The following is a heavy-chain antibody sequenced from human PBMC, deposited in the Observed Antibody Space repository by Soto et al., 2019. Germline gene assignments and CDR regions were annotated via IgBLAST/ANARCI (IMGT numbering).Heavy chain of an antibody. CDR2: INPNSGGT. D-gene: IGHD3-9*01. CDR3: ARDTIPYYDILTGYPPSFDY. V-gene: IGHV1-2*02. Sequence: ASVKVSCKASGYTFTGYYMHWVRQAPGQGLEWMGWINPNSGGTNYAQKLQGRVTMTTDTSTSTAYMELRSLRSDDTAVYYCARDTIPYYDILTGYPPSFDYWGQGTLVTVSS. CDR1: GYTFTGYY. J-gene: IGHJ4*02.